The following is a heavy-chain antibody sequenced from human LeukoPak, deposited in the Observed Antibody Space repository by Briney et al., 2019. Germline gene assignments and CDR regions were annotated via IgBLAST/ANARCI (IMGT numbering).Heavy chain of an antibody. Sequence: ASVKVSCKVSGYTLTELSMHWVRQAPGKGLEWMGGFDPEDGETIYAQKFQGRVTMTEDTSTDTAYMELSSLRSEDTAVYYCARVLSVADATDYWGQGTLVTVSS. CDR1: GYTLTELS. D-gene: IGHD6-19*01. CDR3: ARVLSVADATDY. CDR2: FDPEDGET. V-gene: IGHV1-24*01. J-gene: IGHJ4*02.